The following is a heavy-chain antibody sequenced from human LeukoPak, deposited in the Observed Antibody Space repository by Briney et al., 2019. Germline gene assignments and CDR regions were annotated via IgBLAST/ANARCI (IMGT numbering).Heavy chain of an antibody. V-gene: IGHV3-21*01. J-gene: IGHJ4*02. D-gene: IGHD3-22*01. CDR2: ISSSSSYR. CDR1: GFTFSSYG. Sequence: GGSLRLSCAASGFTFSSYGMNWVRQAPGKGLEWVSSISSSSSYRYYADSVKGRFTISRDNAKNSLYLQMNSLRAEDTAVYYCARVPYYYDSPYYFDYWGQGTLVTVSS. CDR3: ARVPYYYDSPYYFDY.